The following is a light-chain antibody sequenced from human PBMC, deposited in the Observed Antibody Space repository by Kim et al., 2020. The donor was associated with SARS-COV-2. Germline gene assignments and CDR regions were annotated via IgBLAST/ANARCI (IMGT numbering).Light chain of an antibody. CDR1: SRHSGYA. Sequence: QPVLTQSPSASASLGASVKLTCTLSSRHSGYAIAWHQQQPEKGPRYLMNLNSDGSHSKGDGIPDRFSGSSSGAERYLTISSLQSEDEADYYCQTWGTGIQVFGGGTKVTVL. J-gene: IGLJ2*01. CDR3: QTWGTGIQV. CDR2: LNSDGSH. V-gene: IGLV4-69*01.